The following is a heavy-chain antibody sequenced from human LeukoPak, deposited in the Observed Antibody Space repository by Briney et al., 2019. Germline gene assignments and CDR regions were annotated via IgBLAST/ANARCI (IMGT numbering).Heavy chain of an antibody. D-gene: IGHD2-15*01. CDR3: ARLRGSGGF. CDR2: INHSGSN. J-gene: IGHJ4*02. V-gene: IGHV4-34*01. CDR1: GGSFSGYY. Sequence: SETLSLTCAVYGGSFSGYYWSWIRQPPGKGLEWIGEINHSGSNNYNPSLKSRVTISVDTSKNQFSLKLSSVTAADTAVYYCARLRGSGGFWGQGTLVTVSS.